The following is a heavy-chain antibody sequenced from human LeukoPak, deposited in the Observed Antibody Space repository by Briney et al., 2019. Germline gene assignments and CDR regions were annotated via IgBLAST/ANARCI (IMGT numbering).Heavy chain of an antibody. J-gene: IGHJ3*02. CDR3: ARDLTNGGAFDI. Sequence: SVKVSCKASGGTFSSYAISWVRQAPGQGLEWMGGIIPIFGTANYAQKFQGRVTITADESTSTAYMELSSLRSEDTAVYYCARDLTNGGAFDIWGQGKMVTVSS. V-gene: IGHV1-69*13. CDR1: GGTFSSYA. D-gene: IGHD3-10*01. CDR2: IIPIFGTA.